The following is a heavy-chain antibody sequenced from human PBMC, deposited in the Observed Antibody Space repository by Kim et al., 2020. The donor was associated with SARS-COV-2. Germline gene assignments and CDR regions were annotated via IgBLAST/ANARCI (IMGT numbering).Heavy chain of an antibody. V-gene: IGHV3-72*01. Sequence: TTYPPSVRGRFTVSRENSKNSLYLQMTSLKAEDTAVYSCARDTAAAMDVWGQGTTVTVSS. CDR3: ARDTAAAMDV. J-gene: IGHJ6*02. CDR2: T. D-gene: IGHD6-25*01.